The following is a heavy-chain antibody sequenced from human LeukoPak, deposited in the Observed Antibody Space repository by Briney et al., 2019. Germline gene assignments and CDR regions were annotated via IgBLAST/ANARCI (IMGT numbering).Heavy chain of an antibody. D-gene: IGHD2-2*01. CDR1: GFTFSSYG. Sequence: GGSLRLSCAASGFTFSSYGMHWVRQAPGKGLEWVAVISYDGSNKYYADSVKGRFTISRDNSKNTLYLQMNSLRAEDTAVYYCAKPYEEYQLLFDYWGQGTLVTVSS. V-gene: IGHV3-30*18. CDR3: AKPYEEYQLLFDY. CDR2: ISYDGSNK. J-gene: IGHJ4*02.